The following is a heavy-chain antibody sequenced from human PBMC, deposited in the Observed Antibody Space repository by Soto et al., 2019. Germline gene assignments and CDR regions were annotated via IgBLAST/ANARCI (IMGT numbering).Heavy chain of an antibody. Sequence: GGSLRLSCAASGFTFSSYAMSWVRQAPGKGLEWVSAISGSGGSTYYADSVKGRFTISRDNSKNTLYLQMNSLRAEDTAVYYCAKDPHIVVGPNDAFDIWGQGTMVTVSS. CDR1: GFTFSSYA. CDR3: AKDPHIVVGPNDAFDI. J-gene: IGHJ3*02. CDR2: ISGSGGST. V-gene: IGHV3-23*01. D-gene: IGHD2-15*01.